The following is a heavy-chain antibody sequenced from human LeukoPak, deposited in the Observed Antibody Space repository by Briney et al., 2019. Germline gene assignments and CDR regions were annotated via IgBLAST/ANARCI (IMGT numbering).Heavy chain of an antibody. D-gene: IGHD3-22*01. CDR1: GFTFTSSA. CDR3: AAVRGYYDSSGYSDY. V-gene: IGHV1-58*01. J-gene: IGHJ4*02. CDR2: IVVGSGNT. Sequence: SVTVSCKASGFTFTSSAVQWVRQARGQRLEWIGWIVVGSGNTNYAQKFQERVTITRDMSTSTAYMELSSLRSEDTAVYYCAAVRGYYDSSGYSDYWGQGTLVTVSS.